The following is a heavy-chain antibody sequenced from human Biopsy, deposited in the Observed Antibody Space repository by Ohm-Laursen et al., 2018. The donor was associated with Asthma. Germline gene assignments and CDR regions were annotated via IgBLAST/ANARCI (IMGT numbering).Heavy chain of an antibody. CDR1: GYTFSDSW. Sequence: ESLGISCKASGYTFSDSWIGWVRQMPGKGLEWMGIIFAANSETKYSPSFQGQVTISADMSISTAFLQWSSLKASDTAIYYCARFIDGTFFVDYWGQGTLVTVSS. CDR2: IFAANSET. J-gene: IGHJ4*02. D-gene: IGHD1-7*01. V-gene: IGHV5-51*01. CDR3: ARFIDGTFFVDY.